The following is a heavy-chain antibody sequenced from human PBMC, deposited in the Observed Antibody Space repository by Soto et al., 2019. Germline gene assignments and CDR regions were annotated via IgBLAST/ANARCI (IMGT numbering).Heavy chain of an antibody. V-gene: IGHV3-73*01. CDR2: IRSKAHTYAT. Sequence: GGSLRLSCAASGFTFSDSAIHWVRQASGKGLEWVGHIRSKAHTYATEYAASVKGRFTISRDDSRNTAYVQMDSLKTEDTAVYYCARGAPYYYGSGTYYWDYWGQGTLVTVSS. CDR3: ARGAPYYYGSGTYYWDY. J-gene: IGHJ4*02. CDR1: GFTFSDSA. D-gene: IGHD3-10*01.